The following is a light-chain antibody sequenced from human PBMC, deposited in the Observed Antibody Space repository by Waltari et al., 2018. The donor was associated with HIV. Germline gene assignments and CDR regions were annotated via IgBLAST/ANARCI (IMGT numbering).Light chain of an antibody. V-gene: IGLV3-1*01. J-gene: IGLJ2*01. Sequence: SYRLTQLPSPSVSPGQRATITSSGPKLGDNYASWRHKRPGQSPVMVIFQDTKRPSAVPERFSGSKSGDTATLTISGIQAMDEADYYCQTWDNGTVIFGGGTTLTVL. CDR2: QDT. CDR1: KLGDNY. CDR3: QTWDNGTVI.